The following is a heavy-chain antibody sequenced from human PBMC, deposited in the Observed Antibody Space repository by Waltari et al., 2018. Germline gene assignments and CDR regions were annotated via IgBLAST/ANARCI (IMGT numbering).Heavy chain of an antibody. CDR2: ISYDGSNK. CDR3: ARDDRIQLWLLFDY. D-gene: IGHD5-18*01. CDR1: GFTFSSYA. J-gene: IGHJ4*02. Sequence: QVQLVESGGGVVQPGRSLRLSCAASGFTFSSYAMHWVRQAPGKGLEWVAVISYDGSNKYYADSVKGRFTISRDNSKNTLYLQMNSLRAEDTAVYYCARDDRIQLWLLFDYWGQGTLVTVSS. V-gene: IGHV3-30*01.